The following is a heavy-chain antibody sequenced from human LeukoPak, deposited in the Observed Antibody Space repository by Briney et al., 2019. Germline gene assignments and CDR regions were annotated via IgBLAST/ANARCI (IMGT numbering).Heavy chain of an antibody. J-gene: IGHJ4*02. CDR2: IYYSGTT. Sequence: SETLSLTCTVSGDSINIYYWSWIRQPPGKGLECIGSIYYSGTTKYNPSLKSRVTISVDTSKNQFSLKLSSVTAADTAVYYCARRHVVYTSSSDPYFDYWGQGTLVTVSS. CDR1: GDSINIYY. D-gene: IGHD6-6*01. CDR3: ARRHVVYTSSSDPYFDY. V-gene: IGHV4-59*01.